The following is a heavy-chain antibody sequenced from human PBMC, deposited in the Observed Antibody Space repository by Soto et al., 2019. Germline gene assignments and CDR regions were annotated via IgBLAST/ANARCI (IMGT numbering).Heavy chain of an antibody. D-gene: IGHD3-10*01. CDR2: ITDNGGDA. J-gene: IGHJ4*02. Sequence: PGGSLRLSCVASGLTFGSRAMSWVRQAPGEGLQWVATITDNGGDAKYADSVRGRFVISRDNSKNTLYLQMNSLRAEDTAVYYCAKIWALSYYFDYWGQGTLVTVSS. CDR1: GLTFGSRA. V-gene: IGHV3-23*01. CDR3: AKIWALSYYFDY.